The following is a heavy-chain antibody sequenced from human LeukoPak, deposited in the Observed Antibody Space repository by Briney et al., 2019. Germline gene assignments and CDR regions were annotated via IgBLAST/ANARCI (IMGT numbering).Heavy chain of an antibody. D-gene: IGHD1-26*01. CDR1: GYTFTSYD. CDR3: ARGGRARGKGGYYYYYMDV. CDR2: MNPNSGNT. J-gene: IGHJ6*03. V-gene: IGHV1-8*01. Sequence: GASVTVSCKASGYTFTSYDINWVRQATGQGLEWMGWMNPNSGNTGYAQKFQGRVTMTRNTSISTAYMELSSLRSEDTAVYYCARGGRARGKGGYYYYYMDVWGKGTTVTVSS.